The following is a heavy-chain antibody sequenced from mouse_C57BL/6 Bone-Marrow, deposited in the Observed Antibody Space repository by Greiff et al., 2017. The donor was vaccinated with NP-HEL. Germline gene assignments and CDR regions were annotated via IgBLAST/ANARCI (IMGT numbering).Heavy chain of an antibody. CDR1: GYAFTNYL. Sequence: QVQLQQSGAELVRPGTSVKVSCKASGYAFTNYLIEWVKQRPGQGLEWIGVINPGSGGTNYNEKFKGKATLTADKSSSTAYMQRSSLTSEDSAVYFCARGGSWFAYWGQGTLVTVSA. J-gene: IGHJ3*01. CDR3: ARGGSWFAY. V-gene: IGHV1-54*01. CDR2: INPGSGGT.